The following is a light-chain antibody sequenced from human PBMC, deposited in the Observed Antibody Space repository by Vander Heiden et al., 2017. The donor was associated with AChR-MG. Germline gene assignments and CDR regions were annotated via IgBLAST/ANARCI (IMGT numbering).Light chain of an antibody. CDR2: AAS. CDR3: QQRSHWPQT. J-gene: IGKJ2*01. CDR1: DSVDSH. V-gene: IGKV3-11*01. Sequence: NVLTQSPATLSLSLGERATLSCRASDSVDSHLAWSHQKPGQAPRLLIYAASSRATGIPARFSGSGSGTDFTLTISRLEPEDFGVYYCQQRSHWPQTFGQGTKLEIK.